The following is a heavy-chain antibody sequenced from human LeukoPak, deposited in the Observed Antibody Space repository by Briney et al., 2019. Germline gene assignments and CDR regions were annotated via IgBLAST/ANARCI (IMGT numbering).Heavy chain of an antibody. J-gene: IGHJ5*02. CDR3: ARAHTIFGVVIHNWFDP. CDR2: ISYSGST. CDR1: GGSISSYY. Sequence: PSETLSLTCTVSGGSISSYYWSWLRQPPGKGLEWIGYISYSGSTNYNPSLKSRVTISVDTSKNQFSLKLSSVTAADTAVYYCARAHTIFGVVIHNWFDPWGQGTLVTVSS. V-gene: IGHV4-59*12. D-gene: IGHD3-3*01.